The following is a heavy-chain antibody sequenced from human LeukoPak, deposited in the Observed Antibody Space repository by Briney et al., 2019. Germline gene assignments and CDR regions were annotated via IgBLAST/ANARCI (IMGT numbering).Heavy chain of an antibody. CDR1: GGSISTYY. CDR2: IYYSGST. D-gene: IGHD2-15*01. J-gene: IGHJ4*02. Sequence: SETLSLTCTVSGGSISTYYWSWIRQPPGKGLEWIGSIYYSGSTYYNPSLKSRVTISVDTSKNQFSLKLSSVTAADTAVYYCARDFRYCSGGSCYSEVFDYWGQGTLVTVSS. V-gene: IGHV4-39*07. CDR3: ARDFRYCSGGSCYSEVFDY.